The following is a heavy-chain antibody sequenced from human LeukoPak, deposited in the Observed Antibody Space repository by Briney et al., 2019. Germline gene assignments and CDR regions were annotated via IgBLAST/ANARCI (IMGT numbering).Heavy chain of an antibody. CDR3: ARVNYDSSGYSYYFYY. J-gene: IGHJ4*02. D-gene: IGHD3-22*01. CDR1: GGSLSSYY. V-gene: IGHV4-59*01. Sequence: PSETLSLTCTDSGGSLSSYYWSCIRQPPGKGLEWIGYIYYSGSTNYNPSLKSRVTISVDTSKNQFSLKLSSVPAADTAVYYCARVNYDSSGYSYYFYYWCEGTLVTVSS. CDR2: IYYSGST.